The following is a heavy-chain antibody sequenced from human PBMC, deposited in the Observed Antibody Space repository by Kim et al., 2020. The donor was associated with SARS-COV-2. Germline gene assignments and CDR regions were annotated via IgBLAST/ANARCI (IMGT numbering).Heavy chain of an antibody. CDR1: GHPITSGYF. V-gene: IGHV4-38-2*02. Sequence: SETLSLTCTVSGHPITSGYFWGWIRQSPGKGLEWLGSIYQSGTTYYNPSLKSLVTISIDTSKSQFSLRLNSVTAADTAVYYCTSKYYYDSSGYYYADWWGQGTLVTVSS. CDR3: TSKYYYDSSGYYYADW. D-gene: IGHD3-22*01. CDR2: IYQSGTT. J-gene: IGHJ4*02.